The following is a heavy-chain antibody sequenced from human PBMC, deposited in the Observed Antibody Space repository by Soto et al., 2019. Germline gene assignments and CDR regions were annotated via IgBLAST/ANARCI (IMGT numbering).Heavy chain of an antibody. J-gene: IGHJ6*03. CDR3: ARHLVERGYSGYDPNYYYYYMDV. V-gene: IGHV5-51*01. D-gene: IGHD5-12*01. Sequence: GESLKISCKGSGCSFTSYWIGWVRQMPGKGLEWMGIIYPGDSDTRYSPSFQGQVTISADKSISTAYLQWSSLKASDTAMYYCARHLVERGYSGYDPNYYYYYMDVWGKGTTVTVSS. CDR2: IYPGDSDT. CDR1: GCSFTSYW.